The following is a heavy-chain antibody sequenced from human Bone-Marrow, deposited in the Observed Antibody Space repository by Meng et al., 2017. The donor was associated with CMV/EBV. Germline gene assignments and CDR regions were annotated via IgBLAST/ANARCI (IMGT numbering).Heavy chain of an antibody. CDR3: ATLEGWIVRGGYFDD. Sequence: GGSLRLSCAASGFTFSRYAMSWVRQAPGKGLEWVSVIYRGGSSTYYADSVKGRFTISRDNSKNTLYLQMNSLRAEDTAVYYCATLEGWIVRGGYFDDWGQGNLVTVSS. D-gene: IGHD2-21*01. CDR1: GFTFSRYA. J-gene: IGHJ4*02. V-gene: IGHV3-23*03. CDR2: IYRGGSST.